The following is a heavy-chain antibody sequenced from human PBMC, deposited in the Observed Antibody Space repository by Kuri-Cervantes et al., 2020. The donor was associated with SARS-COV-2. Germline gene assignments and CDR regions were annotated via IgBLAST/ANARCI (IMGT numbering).Heavy chain of an antibody. J-gene: IGHJ5*02. CDR3: AREMVVVVPVSSNWFDP. Sequence: ETLSLTCAASGFTFSSYSMNWVRQAPGKGLEWVSSISSSSSYIYYADSVKGRFTISRDNAKNSLYLQMNSLRAEDTAVYYCAREMVVVVPVSSNWFDPWGQGTLVTVSS. V-gene: IGHV3-21*01. CDR2: ISSSSSYI. D-gene: IGHD2-2*01. CDR1: GFTFSSYS.